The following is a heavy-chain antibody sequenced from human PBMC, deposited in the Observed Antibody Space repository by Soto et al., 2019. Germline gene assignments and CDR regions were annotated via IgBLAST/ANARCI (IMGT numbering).Heavy chain of an antibody. J-gene: IGHJ3*02. CDR1: GGTFSSYA. D-gene: IGHD3-9*01. CDR2: IIPIFGTA. V-gene: IGHV1-69*13. CDR3: ARSWGRLVTSAFDI. Sequence: SVKVSCKASGGTFSSYAISWVRQAPGQGLEWMGGIIPIFGTANYAQKFQGRVTITADESTSTAYIELSSLRSEDSAVYYCARSWGRLVTSAFDIWGQGTMV.